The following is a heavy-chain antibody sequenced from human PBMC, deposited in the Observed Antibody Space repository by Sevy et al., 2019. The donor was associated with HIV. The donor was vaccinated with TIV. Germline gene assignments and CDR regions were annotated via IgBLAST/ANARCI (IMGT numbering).Heavy chain of an antibody. J-gene: IGHJ4*02. CDR3: AKSSFLPAAGNAYYFDY. V-gene: IGHV3-9*01. D-gene: IGHD6-25*01. CDR2: ITWNSVIL. Sequence: GGSLRLSCTASGFTFDKYAMHWVRQAPGKGLEWVSGITWNSVILGYADSVKGRFTISRDNARNSLYLEMKSLRAEDTTLYYCAKSSFLPAAGNAYYFDYWGQGTLVTVSS. CDR1: GFTFDKYA.